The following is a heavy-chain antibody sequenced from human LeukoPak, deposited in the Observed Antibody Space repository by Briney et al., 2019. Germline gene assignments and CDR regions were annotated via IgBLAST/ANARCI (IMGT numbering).Heavy chain of an antibody. CDR2: ISASGGST. V-gene: IGHV3-23*01. J-gene: IGHJ6*04. CDR1: RFTFSNYG. CDR3: AELGITMIGGV. D-gene: IGHD3-10*02. Sequence: PGGSLRLSCTASRFTFSNYGMSWVRQAPGRGLEWVSVISASGGSTYYADSVKGRFTISRDNSKNTLYLQMNSLRAEDTAVYYCAELGITMIGGVWGKGTTVTISS.